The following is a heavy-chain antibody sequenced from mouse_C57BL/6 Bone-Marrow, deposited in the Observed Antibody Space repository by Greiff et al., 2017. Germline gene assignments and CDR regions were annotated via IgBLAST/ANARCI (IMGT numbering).Heavy chain of an antibody. CDR1: GYTFTSYW. V-gene: IGHV1-59*01. Sequence: QVQLKQPGAELVRPGTSVKLSCKASGYTFTSYWMHWVKQRPGQGLEWIGVIDPSDSYTNYNQKFKGKATLTVDTSSSTAYMQLSSLTSEDSAVYYCARRIGPYFDYWGQGTTLTVSS. J-gene: IGHJ2*01. CDR3: ARRIGPYFDY. CDR2: IDPSDSYT.